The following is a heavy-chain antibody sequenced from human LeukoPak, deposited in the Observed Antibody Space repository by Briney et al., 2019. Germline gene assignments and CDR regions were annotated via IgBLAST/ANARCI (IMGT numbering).Heavy chain of an antibody. CDR2: INPNSGGT. Sequence: ASVKVSCKASGYTFTGYYMHWVRQAPGQGLEWMGWINPNSGGTNYAQKFQGRVTMTTDTSISTAYMELSRLRSDDTAVYYCARDRGISGYYYMDVWGKGTTVTVSS. D-gene: IGHD3-10*01. J-gene: IGHJ6*03. CDR1: GYTFTGYY. V-gene: IGHV1-2*02. CDR3: ARDRGISGYYYMDV.